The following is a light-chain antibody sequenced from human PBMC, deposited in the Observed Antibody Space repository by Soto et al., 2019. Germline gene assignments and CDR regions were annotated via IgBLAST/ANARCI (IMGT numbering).Light chain of an antibody. CDR2: GSS. V-gene: IGKV3-20*01. J-gene: IGKJ4*01. CDR3: QKYGSSSPLS. CDR1: QSVSSSY. Sequence: EIVLTQSPGTLSLSPGERATLSCRASQSVSSSYLAWYQQKPGQAPRLLIYGSSSRATGIPDRFSGSGSGTDFTITISRLEPEDFAVYSCQKYGSSSPLSFGGGPKVEIK.